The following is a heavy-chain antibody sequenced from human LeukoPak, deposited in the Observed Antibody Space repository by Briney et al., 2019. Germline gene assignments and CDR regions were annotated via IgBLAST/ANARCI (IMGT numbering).Heavy chain of an antibody. CDR1: GFTFSGSA. V-gene: IGHV3-73*01. Sequence: PGGSLRLSCAASGFTFSGSAMHWVRQASGKGLEWVGRIRSKANSYASAYAASVKGRFTISRDDSKNTAYLQMNSLKTEDTAVYYCTRHRSSGWYNWFDPWGQGTLVTVSS. J-gene: IGHJ5*02. CDR2: IRSKANSYAS. CDR3: TRHRSSGWYNWFDP. D-gene: IGHD6-19*01.